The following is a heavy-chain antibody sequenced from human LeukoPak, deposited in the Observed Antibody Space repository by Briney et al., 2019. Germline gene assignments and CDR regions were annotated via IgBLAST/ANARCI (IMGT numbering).Heavy chain of an antibody. CDR1: GFTFSNHW. CDR2: INRGGSRT. J-gene: IGHJ4*02. CDR3: ARGGSDTAMAHDY. V-gene: IGHV3-74*01. Sequence: GGSLRLSCAASGFTFSNHWMHWVRQAPGKGLMWVSRINRGGSRTDYADSVKGRFTISRDDAKNTLYLQLNSLRAEDAAVYFCARGGSDTAMAHDYWGQGTLVTVSS. D-gene: IGHD5-18*01.